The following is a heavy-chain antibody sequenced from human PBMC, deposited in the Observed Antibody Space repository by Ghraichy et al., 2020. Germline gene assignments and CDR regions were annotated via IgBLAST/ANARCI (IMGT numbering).Heavy chain of an antibody. CDR2: IYWDDDK. D-gene: IGHD3-9*01. V-gene: IGHV2-5*02. CDR1: GFSLSTSGVG. Sequence: SGPTLVKPTQTLTLTCTFSGFSLSTSGVGVGWIRQPPGKALEWLALIYWDDDKRYSPSLKSRLTITKDTSKNQVVLTMTNMDPVDTATYYCAHSQNDILTGYTVAAFDIWGQGTMVTVSS. CDR3: AHSQNDILTGYTVAAFDI. J-gene: IGHJ3*02.